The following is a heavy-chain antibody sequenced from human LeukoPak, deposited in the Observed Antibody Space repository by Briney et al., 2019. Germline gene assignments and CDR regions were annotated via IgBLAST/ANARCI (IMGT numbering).Heavy chain of an antibody. CDR2: IYYSGST. CDR1: GGSISSYY. J-gene: IGHJ4*02. Sequence: SETLSLTCTVYGGSISSYYWSWIRQPPGKGLEWIGYIYYSGSTNYNPSLKSRVTISVDTSKNQFSLKLSSVTAADTAVYYCARDLAENYFDYWGQGTLVTVSS. CDR3: ARDLAENYFDY. V-gene: IGHV4-59*01. D-gene: IGHD3-16*01.